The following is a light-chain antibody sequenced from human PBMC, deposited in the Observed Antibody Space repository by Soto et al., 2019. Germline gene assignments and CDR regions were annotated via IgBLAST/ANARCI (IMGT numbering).Light chain of an antibody. CDR2: EVT. CDR3: SSYTSSNTLV. J-gene: IGLJ1*01. CDR1: SEDVGGYNY. V-gene: IGLV2-14*01. Sequence: QSALTQPASVSGSPGQSITMSCSGTSEDVGGYNYVSWYQHHPGKAPKLLIYEVTNRPSGLSDRFSGSKSGNTASLTISGLQAEDEADYYCSSYTSSNTLVFGTGTQGTVL.